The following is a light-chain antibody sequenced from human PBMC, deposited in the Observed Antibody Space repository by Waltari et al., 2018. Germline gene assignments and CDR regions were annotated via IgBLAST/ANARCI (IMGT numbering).Light chain of an antibody. J-gene: IGLJ3*02. V-gene: IGLV2-14*01. Sequence: QSALTQPASVSGSPGQSISISCTGTSSDIGFYNYVSWYQQPPGKAPKLMIYEVSNRPSGVSNRFSGSKSDNTASLTISGLQAEDEADYYCSSYTSSSTWVFGGGTKLTVL. CDR3: SSYTSSSTWV. CDR2: EVS. CDR1: SSDIGFYNY.